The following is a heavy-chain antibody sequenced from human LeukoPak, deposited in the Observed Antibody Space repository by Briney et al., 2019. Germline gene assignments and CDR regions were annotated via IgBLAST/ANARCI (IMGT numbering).Heavy chain of an antibody. CDR2: IKQDGSEK. Sequence: GGSLRLSCAASRFTFSTYWMSWVRQAPGKGLEWVANIKQDGSEKYYVDSVKGRFTISRDNAKNSLGLQMNSLRAEDTAVYYCARSRGVNWGQGTLVTVSS. J-gene: IGHJ4*02. V-gene: IGHV3-7*01. CDR1: RFTFSTYW. CDR3: ARSRGVN. D-gene: IGHD3-10*01.